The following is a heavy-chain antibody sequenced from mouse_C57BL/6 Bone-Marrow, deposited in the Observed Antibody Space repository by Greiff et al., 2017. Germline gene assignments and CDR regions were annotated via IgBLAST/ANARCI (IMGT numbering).Heavy chain of an antibody. V-gene: IGHV1-64*01. Sequence: VQLQQPGAELVKPGASVTLSCKASGYTFTSYWLHWVKQRPGQGLEWIGLIHPNSGSTNYNEKFKGKATLTGYKASSTAYMQLSSLTSEDSAVYCCATAQGIAYWGQGTLVTVSA. CDR2: IHPNSGST. J-gene: IGHJ3*01. CDR3: ATAQGIAY. D-gene: IGHD3-2*02. CDR1: GYTFTSYW.